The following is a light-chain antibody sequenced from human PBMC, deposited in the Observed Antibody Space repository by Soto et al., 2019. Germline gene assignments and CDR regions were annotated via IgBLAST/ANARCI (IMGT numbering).Light chain of an antibody. CDR3: AAWDDSFLGPA. CDR2: NND. Sequence: QSVLTQTPSASGTPGQRVTISCSGSRSNIGSNPVIWYQQLPGAAPKLLIYNNDQRPSGVPDRFSGSKSGISASLDISGLQSHDEADYFCAAWDDSFLGPAFGGGTKLTVL. J-gene: IGLJ2*01. V-gene: IGLV1-44*01. CDR1: RSNIGSNP.